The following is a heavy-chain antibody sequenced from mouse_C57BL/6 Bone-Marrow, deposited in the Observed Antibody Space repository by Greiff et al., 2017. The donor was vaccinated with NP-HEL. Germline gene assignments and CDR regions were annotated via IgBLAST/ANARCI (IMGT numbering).Heavy chain of an antibody. CDR3: ARRGYGSSYSFYYFDY. D-gene: IGHD1-1*01. Sequence: QVQLQQPGAELVMPGASVKLSCKASGYTFTSYWMHWVKQRPGQGLEWIGEIDPSDSYTNYNQKFKGKSTLTVDKSSSTAYMQLSSLTSEDSAVYYCARRGYGSSYSFYYFDYWGQGTTLTVSS. J-gene: IGHJ2*01. CDR2: IDPSDSYT. V-gene: IGHV1-69*01. CDR1: GYTFTSYW.